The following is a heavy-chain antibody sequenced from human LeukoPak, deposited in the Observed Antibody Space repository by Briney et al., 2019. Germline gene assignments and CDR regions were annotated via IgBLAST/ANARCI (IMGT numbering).Heavy chain of an antibody. J-gene: IGHJ4*02. D-gene: IGHD5-24*01. CDR1: GGSFSGYY. CDR2: NNHSGST. V-gene: IGHV4-34*01. Sequence: SETLSLTCAVYGGSFSGYYWSWIRQPPGKGLEWIGENNHSGSTNYNPSLKSRVTISVDTSKNQFSLKLSSVTAADTAVYYCASGEMATPTWGQGTLVTVSS. CDR3: ASGEMATPT.